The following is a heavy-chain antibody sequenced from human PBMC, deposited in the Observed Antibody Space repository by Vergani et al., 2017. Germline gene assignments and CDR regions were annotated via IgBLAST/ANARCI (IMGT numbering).Heavy chain of an antibody. CDR3: AKHFRGWGIDY. CDR2: IQIDGSNQ. J-gene: IGHJ4*02. V-gene: IGHV3-30*02. D-gene: IGHD3-16*01. CDR1: GFTLRNYD. Sequence: QVQLVESGGGVVQRGGSLKLPCATSGFTLRNYDMQWIRQGPGKGLEFVAFIQIDGSNQYYADSVKGRFTLSRDFSKNTLYLQMNSLRTDDTATYYCAKHFRGWGIDYWGQGTQVIVSS.